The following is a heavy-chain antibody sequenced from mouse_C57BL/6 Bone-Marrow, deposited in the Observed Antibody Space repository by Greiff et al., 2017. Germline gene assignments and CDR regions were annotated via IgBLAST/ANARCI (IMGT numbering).Heavy chain of an antibody. V-gene: IGHV14-4*01. CDR1: GFNIKDDY. J-gene: IGHJ2*01. D-gene: IGHD2-3*01. CDR3: SSFDGNYFDF. CDR2: IDPEIGDT. Sequence: EVKVVESGAELVRPGASVKLSCTASGFNIKDDYIHWVKQRPEQGLEWIGWIDPEIGDTEYASKFQGKATITSDKSSNTAYLQLSSLTSEDTAVYYCSSFDGNYFDFWGQGTPLTVAS.